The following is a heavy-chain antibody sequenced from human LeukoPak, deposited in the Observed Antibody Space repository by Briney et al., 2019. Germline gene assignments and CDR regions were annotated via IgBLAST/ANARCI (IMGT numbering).Heavy chain of an antibody. Sequence: SQTLSLTCTVSGGSISSGSYYWSWIRQPAGKGLEWIGRIYTSGSTNYNPSLKSRVTISVDTSKNQFSLKLSSVTAADTAVYYCARSNTAMVTYYYYYYYMDVWGKGTTVTVSS. V-gene: IGHV4-61*02. J-gene: IGHJ6*03. CDR2: IYTSGST. CDR3: ARSNTAMVTYYYYYYYMDV. CDR1: GGSISSGSYY. D-gene: IGHD5-18*01.